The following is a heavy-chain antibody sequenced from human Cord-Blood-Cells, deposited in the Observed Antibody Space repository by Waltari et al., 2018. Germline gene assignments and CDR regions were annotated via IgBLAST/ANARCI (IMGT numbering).Heavy chain of an antibody. CDR1: GFTFSSYS. V-gene: IGHV3-21*01. Sequence: VQLVEAGGGLVKHGGSVGPSCAACGFTFSSYSMNWVRQAPGKGLEWVSSISSSSSYIYYADSVKGRFTISRDNAKNSLYLQMNSLRAEDTAVYYCASRIPEVDYWGQGTLVTVSS. J-gene: IGHJ4*02. CDR3: ASRIPEVDY. CDR2: ISSSSSYI.